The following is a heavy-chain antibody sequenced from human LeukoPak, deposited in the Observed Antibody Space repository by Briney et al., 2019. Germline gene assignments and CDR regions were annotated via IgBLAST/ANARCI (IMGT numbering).Heavy chain of an antibody. CDR3: ARSVVVGQTTAFDI. CDR1: GGSISSYY. CDR2: TYYSGST. D-gene: IGHD2-2*01. V-gene: IGHV4-59*01. J-gene: IGHJ3*02. Sequence: SETLSLTCTVSGGSISSYYWSWIRQPPGKGLEWIGYTYYSGSTNYNPSLKSRVTISIDTSKNQFSLKLSSVTAVDTAIYYCARSVVVGQTTAFDIWGQGTMVTVSS.